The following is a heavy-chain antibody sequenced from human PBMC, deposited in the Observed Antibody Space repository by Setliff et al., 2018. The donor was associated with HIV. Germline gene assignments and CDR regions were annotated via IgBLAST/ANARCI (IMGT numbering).Heavy chain of an antibody. V-gene: IGHV3-21*01. D-gene: IGHD2-15*01. CDR3: AIGLSGGYCSGGSCYPFDL. J-gene: IGHJ4*02. CDR2: INSGSNYI. CDR1: GFSFGSHS. Sequence: GGSLRLSCAASGFSFGSHSMHWVRQAPGKGLEWIASINSGSNYINYIDSVKGRFTISRDNAKKSLYLQMSSLRAEDAAVYYGAIGLSGGYCSGGSCYPFDLWGQGTQVTVSS.